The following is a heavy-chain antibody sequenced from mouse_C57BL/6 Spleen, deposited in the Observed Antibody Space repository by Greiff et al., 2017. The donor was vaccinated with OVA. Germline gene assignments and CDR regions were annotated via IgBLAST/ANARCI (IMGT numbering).Heavy chain of an antibody. J-gene: IGHJ4*01. Sequence: QVQLQQSGPELVKPGASVKLSCKASGYAFSSSWMNWVKQRPGKGLAWIGRIYPGDGDTNYNGKFKGKATLTVDKSSRTAYMQLSSLTSADAAVYFCGRGLGAMDYWGQGTSVTVSS. CDR2: IYPGDGDT. CDR3: GRGLGAMDY. D-gene: IGHD3-1*01. CDR1: GYAFSSSW. V-gene: IGHV1-82*01.